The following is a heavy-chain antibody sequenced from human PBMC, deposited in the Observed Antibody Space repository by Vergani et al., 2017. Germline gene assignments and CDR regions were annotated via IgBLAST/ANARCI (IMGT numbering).Heavy chain of an antibody. J-gene: IGHJ6*03. D-gene: IGHD5-12*01. V-gene: IGHV4-34*01. CDR2: INHSGST. CDR1: GWSFSGYY. Sequence: QVQLQQWGAGLLKPSETLSLNCAVYGWSFSGYYWSWIRQPPGKGLVWFGEINHSGSTKYNPSLKRRFTLSVDTSKNQFSLKLSSVTAADTAVYYCARGGYDKYMDVWGKGTTVTVSS. CDR3: ARGGYDKYMDV.